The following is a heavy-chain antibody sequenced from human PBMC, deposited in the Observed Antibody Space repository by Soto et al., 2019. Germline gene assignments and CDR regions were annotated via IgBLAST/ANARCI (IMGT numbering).Heavy chain of an antibody. CDR1: GFSFSDYY. CDR2: ISSSGNSI. D-gene: IGHD4-17*01. J-gene: IGHJ5*02. CDR3: VRDDDYGGTNNWFDP. Sequence: QEQLVESGGGVVKPGGSLRLSCTASGFSFSDYYMSWIRQAPGKGLECIAYISSSGNSIYYADSVKGRFTVSRDNAKNSLYLHMHSLTAEDTAMHYCVRDDDYGGTNNWFDPWGQGTLVTVSS. V-gene: IGHV3-11*01.